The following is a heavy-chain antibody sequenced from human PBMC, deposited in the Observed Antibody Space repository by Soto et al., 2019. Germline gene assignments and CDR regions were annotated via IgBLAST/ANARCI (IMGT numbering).Heavy chain of an antibody. V-gene: IGHV1-69*12. Sequence: QVQLVQSGAEVKKPGSSVKVSCKASGGTFSSYAISWVRQAPGQGLEWMGGIIPIFGTANYAQKFQGRVTITADESTSTASMELSSLRSEDTAVYYCARGHNYYDSSGYHYYYYGMDVWGQGTTVTVSS. CDR3: ARGHNYYDSSGYHYYYYGMDV. D-gene: IGHD3-22*01. J-gene: IGHJ6*02. CDR2: IIPIFGTA. CDR1: GGTFSSYA.